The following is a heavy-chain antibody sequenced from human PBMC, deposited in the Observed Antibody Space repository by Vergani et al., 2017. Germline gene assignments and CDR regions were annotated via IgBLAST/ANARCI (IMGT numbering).Heavy chain of an antibody. CDR2: ISYDGSNK. CDR3: ARVGDLYSSSYHASYCDY. Sequence: QVQLVESGGGVVQPGRSLRLSCAASGFTFSSYAMHWVRQAPGKGLEWVAVISYDGSNKYYADSVKGRFNISRDNAKNSLCLQMNSLRAEDKAVYYCARVGDLYSSSYHASYCDYWGQGSLVTVSS. V-gene: IGHV3-30-3*01. CDR1: GFTFSSYA. J-gene: IGHJ4*02. D-gene: IGHD6-6*01.